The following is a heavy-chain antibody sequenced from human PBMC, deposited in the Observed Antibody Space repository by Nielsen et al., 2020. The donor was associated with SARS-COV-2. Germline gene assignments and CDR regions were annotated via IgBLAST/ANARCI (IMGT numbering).Heavy chain of an antibody. CDR2: IWYDGSNK. Sequence: GESLKISCAASGFTFSSYAMSWVRQAPGKGLEWVAVIWYDGSNKYYADSVKGRFTISRDNSKNTLYLQMNSLRAEDTAVYYCARDGSSWYGTYYYMDVWGKGTTVTVSS. CDR3: ARDGSSWYGTYYYMDV. CDR1: GFTFSSYA. J-gene: IGHJ6*03. D-gene: IGHD6-13*01. V-gene: IGHV3-33*08.